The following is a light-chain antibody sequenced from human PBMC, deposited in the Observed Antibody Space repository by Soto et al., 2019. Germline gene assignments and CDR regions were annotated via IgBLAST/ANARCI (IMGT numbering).Light chain of an antibody. CDR3: SSYTPSNTRQIV. CDR2: DVS. CDR1: SSDVGGYNY. Sequence: QSVLTQPASVSGSPGQSITISCTGTSSDVGGYNYVSWYQHHPGKAPKLLIYDVSNRPSGISNRFSGSKSDNTASLTISGLQPEDEADSYSSSYTPSNTRQIVFGTGTKVTVL. V-gene: IGLV2-14*03. J-gene: IGLJ1*01.